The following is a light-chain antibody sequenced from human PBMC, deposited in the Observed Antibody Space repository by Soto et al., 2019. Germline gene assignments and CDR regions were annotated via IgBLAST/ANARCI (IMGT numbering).Light chain of an antibody. J-gene: IGKJ2*01. CDR3: LQDYNYPYS. CDR1: QGIRNG. CDR2: AAS. V-gene: IGKV1-6*01. Sequence: AIQMTQSPSSLSASVGDRVTITCRASQGIRNGLAWYQQKPGKAPKLLIYAASSLQSGVPSRFSGSGSGTDFALTIGSLQTEDFATYFCLQDYNYPYSFGQGTKLEIK.